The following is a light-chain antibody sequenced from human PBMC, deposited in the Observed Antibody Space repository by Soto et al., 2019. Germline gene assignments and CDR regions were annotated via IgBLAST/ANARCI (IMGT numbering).Light chain of an antibody. J-gene: IGKJ1*01. CDR2: SAS. Sequence: EIVLTQSPGTLSLSPGERGTLSCRASQTINSDFLAWYQQKPGQPPGLLIYSASSRATGIPDRFSGTGSGTDFTLTISRLEPEDFAVYFCQHYDTSPPPRFGQGTTVDVK. CDR1: QTINSDF. V-gene: IGKV3-20*01. CDR3: QHYDTSPPPR.